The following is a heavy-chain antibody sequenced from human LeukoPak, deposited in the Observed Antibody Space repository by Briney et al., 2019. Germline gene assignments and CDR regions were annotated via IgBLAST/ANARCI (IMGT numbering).Heavy chain of an antibody. CDR3: ARVRPWEILGAFDL. CDR1: GASVTHGGFS. D-gene: IGHD1-26*01. CDR2: ISYSGSA. V-gene: IGHV4-30-4*07. Sequence: SETLSLTCTLSGASVTHGGFSWTWVRQPPGKGLEWLALISYSGSAHYTLSLKSRLSISVDTSKNQFSLKLTSVTAADTAVYYCARVRPWEILGAFDLWGQGTTVTVSS. J-gene: IGHJ3*01.